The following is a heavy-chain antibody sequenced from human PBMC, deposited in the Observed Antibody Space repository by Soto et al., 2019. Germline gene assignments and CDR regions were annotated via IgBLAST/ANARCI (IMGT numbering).Heavy chain of an antibody. CDR1: GGTFSNYA. D-gene: IGHD3-10*01. CDR2: IIPVFGS. V-gene: IGHV1-69*01. J-gene: IGHJ6*02. Sequence: QVQPVQSGAEVKKSGTSVKVSCKASGGTFSNYAINWVRQAPGQGLQRLGGIIPVFGSRYAQKFQGRVTITADETMTTVDMELRSLISEETAVYYCAKGGSSYDYGMDLWGQGTTGTGSS. CDR3: AKGGSSYDYGMDL.